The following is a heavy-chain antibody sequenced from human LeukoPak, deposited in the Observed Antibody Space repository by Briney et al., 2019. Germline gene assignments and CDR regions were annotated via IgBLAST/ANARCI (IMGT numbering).Heavy chain of an antibody. D-gene: IGHD3-22*01. CDR3: ASVTMIVVA. CDR1: GGSISSSSYY. J-gene: IGHJ5*02. V-gene: IGHV4-39*01. CDR2: IYYSGGT. Sequence: SETLSLTCTVSGGSISSSSYYWGWIRQPPGKGLEWIGSIYYSGGTYYNPSLKSRVTISVDTSKNQFSLKLSSVTAADTAVYYCASVTMIVVAWGQGTLVTVSS.